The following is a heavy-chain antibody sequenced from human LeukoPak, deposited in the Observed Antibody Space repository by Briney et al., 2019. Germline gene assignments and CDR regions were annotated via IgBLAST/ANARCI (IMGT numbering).Heavy chain of an antibody. D-gene: IGHD1-14*01. CDR1: GYTFTTYD. V-gene: IGHV1-8*01. CDR3: AREPDGFPTYTNDAFDL. Sequence: ASVKVSCRASGYTFTTYDINWVRQASGQGLEWMGKMNTNSGNTDYAQRFQGRITLTKDTSLSTVYMELSSLRSDDTGIYYCAREPDGFPTYTNDAFDLWGPGTLVTVSS. J-gene: IGHJ3*01. CDR2: MNTNSGNT.